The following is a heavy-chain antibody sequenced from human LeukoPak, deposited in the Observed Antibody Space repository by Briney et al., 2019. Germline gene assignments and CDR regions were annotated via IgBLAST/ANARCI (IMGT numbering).Heavy chain of an antibody. V-gene: IGHV4-34*01. Sequence: SETLSLTCAVYGGSFSGYYWSWIRQPPGKGLEWIGEINHSGSTNYNPSLKSRVTISVDTSKNKFSLKLSSVTAADTAVYYCARVQYGGNSMDAFDIWGQGTMVTVSS. CDR1: GGSFSGYY. CDR2: INHSGST. CDR3: ARVQYGGNSMDAFDI. J-gene: IGHJ3*02. D-gene: IGHD4-23*01.